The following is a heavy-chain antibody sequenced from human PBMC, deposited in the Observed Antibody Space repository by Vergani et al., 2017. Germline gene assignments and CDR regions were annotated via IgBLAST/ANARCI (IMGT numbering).Heavy chain of an antibody. CDR3: ARRGIAARPPEI. D-gene: IGHD6-6*01. CDR1: GGSISSYY. J-gene: IGHJ4*02. V-gene: IGHV4-59*08. Sequence: QVQLQESGPGLVKPSETLSLTCTVSGGSISSYYWSWIRQPPGKGLEWIGYIYYSGSTNYNPSLKSRVTISVDTSKNQFSLKLSSVIAADTAVYYCARRGIAARPPEIWGQGTLVTVSS. CDR2: IYYSGST.